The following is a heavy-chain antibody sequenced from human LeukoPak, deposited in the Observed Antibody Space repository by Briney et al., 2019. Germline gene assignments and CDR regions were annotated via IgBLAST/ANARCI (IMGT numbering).Heavy chain of an antibody. J-gene: IGHJ3*01. V-gene: IGHV3-23*01. D-gene: IGHD1-26*01. Sequence: GGSLRLSCTASGFSFSSHSMSWVRQAPGKGLEWVSAISGSGGSTYYAGSVKGRFTVSRDNSKNTLYLQMNSLRAEYTAVYYCAKGDHGSAFDFWGQGTMVTVSS. CDR1: GFSFSSHS. CDR2: ISGSGGST. CDR3: AKGDHGSAFDF.